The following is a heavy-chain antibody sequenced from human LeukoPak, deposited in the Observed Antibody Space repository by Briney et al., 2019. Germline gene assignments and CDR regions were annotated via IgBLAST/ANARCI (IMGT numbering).Heavy chain of an antibody. Sequence: GGSLRLSCAASEFIFRNYWMIWVRQAPGKGLEWVANIKHDGTETNYVDSVKGRFTISRDNAKKSLYLQMDSLRAEDSAVYYCATDRDGYRKNWYRFHYWGQGTRVAVSS. CDR1: EFIFRNYW. J-gene: IGHJ4*02. CDR2: IKHDGTET. CDR3: ATDRDGYRKNWYRFHY. D-gene: IGHD5-24*01. V-gene: IGHV3-7*04.